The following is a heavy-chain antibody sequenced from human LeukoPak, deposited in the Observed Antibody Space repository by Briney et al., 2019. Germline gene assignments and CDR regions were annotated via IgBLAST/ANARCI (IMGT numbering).Heavy chain of an antibody. V-gene: IGHV3-30*02. CDR2: IRYDGSYK. Sequence: GGSLRLSCAASGFSFSSHGMHWVRQAPGKGLEWVAFIRYDGSYKYYADSVKGRFTISRDNSKNTLHLQMNSLRTEDTALYYCAKRPTTDFDYWGQGTLVTVSS. J-gene: IGHJ4*02. CDR3: AKRPTTDFDY. CDR1: GFSFSSHG. D-gene: IGHD4-11*01.